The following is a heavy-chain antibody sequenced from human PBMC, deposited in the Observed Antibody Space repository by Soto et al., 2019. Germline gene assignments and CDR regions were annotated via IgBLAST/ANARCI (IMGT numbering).Heavy chain of an antibody. CDR3: AKYSGYDWGLYYYGMDV. CDR1: GFTFSSYA. J-gene: IGHJ6*02. CDR2: ISGSGGST. D-gene: IGHD5-12*01. V-gene: IGHV3-23*01. Sequence: GGSLRLSCAASGFTFSSYAMSWVRQAPGKGLEWVSAISGSGGSTYYADSVKGRFTISRDNSKNTLYLQMNSLRAEDTAVYYCAKYSGYDWGLYYYGMDVWGQGTTVTVSS.